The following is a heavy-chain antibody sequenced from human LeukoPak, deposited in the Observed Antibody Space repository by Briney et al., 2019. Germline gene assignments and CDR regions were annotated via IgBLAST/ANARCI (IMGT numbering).Heavy chain of an antibody. CDR3: ARELGYCSSTSCYLDP. J-gene: IGHJ5*02. V-gene: IGHV4-61*02. D-gene: IGHD2-2*01. CDR2: IYTSGST. CDR1: GGSISSGSYY. Sequence: SETLSLTCTVSGGSISSGSYYWSWIRQPAGKGLEWIGRIYTSGSTNYNPSLKSRVTISVDTSKNQFSLKLSSATAADTAVYYCARELGYCSSTSCYLDPWGQGTLVTVSS.